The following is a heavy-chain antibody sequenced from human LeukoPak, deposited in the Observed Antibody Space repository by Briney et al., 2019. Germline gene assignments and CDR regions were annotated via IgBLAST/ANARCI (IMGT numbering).Heavy chain of an antibody. D-gene: IGHD1-14*01. V-gene: IGHV3-33*01. CDR1: GFTFGGYG. J-gene: IGHJ4*02. Sequence: GGSLRLSCAGSGFTFGGYGMPWFRQTPGKGLEWVAVIAYDGSRAFYADSVKGRFTISRDNSKNTMSVQMDDLRAEDTAVYYCTRYNNDHFDYWGQGTLVTVSS. CDR2: IAYDGSRA. CDR3: TRYNNDHFDY.